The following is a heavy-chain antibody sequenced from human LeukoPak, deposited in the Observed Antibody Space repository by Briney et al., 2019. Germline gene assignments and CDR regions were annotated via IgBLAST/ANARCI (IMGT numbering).Heavy chain of an antibody. CDR2: IYPGDSDT. Sequence: GEAPKISRKGSGYSFTSYWNGWVRQMPGKGLEWMGIIYPGDSDTRYSPSFQGQVTISADKSISTAYLQWSSLKASDTAMYYCARHYYDSSGYYFDYWGQGTLVTVSS. J-gene: IGHJ4*02. D-gene: IGHD3-22*01. V-gene: IGHV5-51*01. CDR1: GYSFTSYW. CDR3: ARHYYDSSGYYFDY.